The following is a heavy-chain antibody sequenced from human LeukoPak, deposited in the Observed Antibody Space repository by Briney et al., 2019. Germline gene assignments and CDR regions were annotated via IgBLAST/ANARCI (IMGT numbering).Heavy chain of an antibody. D-gene: IGHD6-6*01. J-gene: IGHJ4*02. CDR1: GGTFSSYA. V-gene: IGHV1-69*13. CDR3: ATFPTEYSSSSISRQPADYFDY. CDR2: IIPIFGTA. Sequence: GASVKVSCKASGGTFSSYAISWVRQAPGQGLEWMGGIIPIFGTANYAQKFQGRVTIAADESTSTAYMELSSLRSEDTAVYYCATFPTEYSSSSISRQPADYFDYWGQGTLVTVSS.